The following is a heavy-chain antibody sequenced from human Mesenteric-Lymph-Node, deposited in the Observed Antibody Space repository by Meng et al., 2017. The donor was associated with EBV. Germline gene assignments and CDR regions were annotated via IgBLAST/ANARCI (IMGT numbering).Heavy chain of an antibody. CDR2: IYWDDDK. CDR1: GFSLTTSGVG. J-gene: IGHJ4*02. D-gene: IGHD2-15*01. CDR3: AHSGICSPGACYSWYFDF. V-gene: IGHV2-5*02. Sequence: QITLKESGPTLVKPTXTLTLTVTFSGFSLTTSGVGVGWIRQPPGKALEWLALIYWDDDKRYSPSLNGRLTITKDTSKNQVVLTMTNMNPVDTATYYCAHSGICSPGACYSWYFDFWGQGTLVTVSS.